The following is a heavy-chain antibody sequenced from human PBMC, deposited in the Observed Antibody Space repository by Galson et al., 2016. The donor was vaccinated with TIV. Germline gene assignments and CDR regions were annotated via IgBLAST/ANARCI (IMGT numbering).Heavy chain of an antibody. V-gene: IGHV3-7*03. D-gene: IGHD3-22*01. CDR2: MNQDGSEK. Sequence: SLRLSCAASGFPFSSYWMSWVRQAPGKGLEWVANMNQDGSEKYYVGSVEGRFTISRDNAKKSLYLQMNSLRAEDTAIYYCAKDFEGDYYDSSGYSSWGQGTLVTVSS. CDR1: GFPFSSYW. J-gene: IGHJ5*02. CDR3: AKDFEGDYYDSSGYSS.